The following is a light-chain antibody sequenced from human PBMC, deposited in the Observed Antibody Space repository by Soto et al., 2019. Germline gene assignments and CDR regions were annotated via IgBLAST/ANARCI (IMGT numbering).Light chain of an antibody. J-gene: IGLJ2*01. CDR2: DVS. CDR3: SSYTSSITPVV. V-gene: IGLV2-14*01. CDR1: SSDVGGYNY. Sequence: QSVLTQPASVSGSPGQSITISCTGTSSDVGGYNYVSWYQQHPGKAPKLMIYDVSNRPSGVSNRVYGSKSGNTASLTISGLQAQDEADYYCSSYTSSITPVVFGEGTKVTVL.